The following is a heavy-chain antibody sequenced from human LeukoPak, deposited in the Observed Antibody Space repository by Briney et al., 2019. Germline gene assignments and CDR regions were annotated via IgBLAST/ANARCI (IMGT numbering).Heavy chain of an antibody. D-gene: IGHD3-22*01. CDR2: LSGSGGRT. CDR3: ARGREGSGYFFDY. J-gene: IGHJ4*02. Sequence: PGGSLRLSCAASGFTFNSYAMSWVRQAPGKGLEWVSALSGSGGRTDYADSVKGRFTISRDNSKNTLFLQMSSLRAEDTAVYYCARGREGSGYFFDYWGQGTLVTVSA. CDR1: GFTFNSYA. V-gene: IGHV3-23*01.